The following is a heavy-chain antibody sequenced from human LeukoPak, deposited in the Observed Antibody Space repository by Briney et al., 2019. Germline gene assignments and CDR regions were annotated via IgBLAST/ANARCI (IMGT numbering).Heavy chain of an antibody. D-gene: IGHD2-2*01. Sequence: GASLKISCKGSGSSFTSYWIGWVRPMPGKGLEWIGIIYPGDSDTRYSPSFQGQVTISADKSISTAYLQWSSLKASDTAMYYCARLRTPIGWFDPWGQGTLVTGSS. J-gene: IGHJ5*02. V-gene: IGHV5-51*01. CDR1: GSSFTSYW. CDR3: ARLRTPIGWFDP. CDR2: IYPGDSDT.